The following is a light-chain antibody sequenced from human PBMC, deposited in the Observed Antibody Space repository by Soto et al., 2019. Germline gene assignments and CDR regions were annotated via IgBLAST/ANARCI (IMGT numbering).Light chain of an antibody. CDR1: SSDAGGYNY. CDR3: SSYTSSSTPCV. Sequence: QSALTQPASVSGSPGQSITISCTGTSSDAGGYNYVSWYQHHPGKAPKLMIYEVSNRPSGVSNRFSGSKSGNSASLTISGLQAEDEADYYCSSYTSSSTPCVFGTGTKGTVL. V-gene: IGLV2-14*01. J-gene: IGLJ1*01. CDR2: EVS.